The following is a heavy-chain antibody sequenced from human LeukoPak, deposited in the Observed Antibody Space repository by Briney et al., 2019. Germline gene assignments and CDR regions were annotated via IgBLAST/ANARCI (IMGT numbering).Heavy chain of an antibody. V-gene: IGHV3-23*01. CDR1: GFTCSSYA. CDR3: AISAYYYDTSGYYSVSYDY. CDR2: ISGSGGST. J-gene: IGHJ4*02. D-gene: IGHD3-22*01. Sequence: GGSLRLXCAASGFTCSSYAMRWVRQAPGKGLEWVSAISGSGGSTYYADSVKGRFTISRDNSKNTLYLQMNSLRAEDTAVYYCAISAYYYDTSGYYSVSYDYWGQGTLVTVSS.